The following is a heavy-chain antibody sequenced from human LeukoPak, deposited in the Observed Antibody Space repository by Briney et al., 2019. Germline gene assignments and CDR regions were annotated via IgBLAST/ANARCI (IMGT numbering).Heavy chain of an antibody. Sequence: ASVQVSCKASGYPFIGYYIHWVRPGPGQGLEWLGWINPETGATKYAQRFEGRVTLTRDTSVTTVHMELSGLRSDDSAVYYCARENLNYYGSGSYLYWGQGSQVTVSS. J-gene: IGHJ4*02. V-gene: IGHV1-2*02. CDR2: INPETGAT. D-gene: IGHD3-10*01. CDR1: GYPFIGYY. CDR3: ARENLNYYGSGSYLY.